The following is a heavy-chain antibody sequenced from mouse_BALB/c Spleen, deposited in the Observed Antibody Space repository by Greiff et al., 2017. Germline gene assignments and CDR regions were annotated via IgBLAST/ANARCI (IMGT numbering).Heavy chain of an antibody. Sequence: VQLKESGAELVKPGASVKLSCTASGFNIKDTYMHWVKQRPEQGLEWIGRIDPANGNTKYDPKFQGKATITADTSSNTAYLQLSSLTSEDTAVYYCARADYYGSRYYFDDWGQGTTLTVSS. CDR3: ARADYYGSRYYFDD. V-gene: IGHV14-3*02. D-gene: IGHD1-1*01. CDR1: GFNIKDTY. CDR2: IDPANGNT. J-gene: IGHJ2*01.